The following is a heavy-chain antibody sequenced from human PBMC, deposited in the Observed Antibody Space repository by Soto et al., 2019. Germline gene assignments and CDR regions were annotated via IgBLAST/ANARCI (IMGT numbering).Heavy chain of an antibody. CDR1: GASISSHS. CDR2: ISYSGST. CDR3: ARGRDWFDS. Sequence: SETLSLTCAVSGASISSHSWTWFRQPPGKGLEWVGYISYSGSTNYNPSLKSRVTISLDTSNNQFSLKLTSVTAADTAVYYCARGRDWFDSWGQGALVTVSS. J-gene: IGHJ5*01. V-gene: IGHV4-59*11.